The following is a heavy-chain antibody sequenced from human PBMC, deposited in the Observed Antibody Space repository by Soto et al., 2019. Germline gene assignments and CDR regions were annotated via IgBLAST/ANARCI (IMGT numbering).Heavy chain of an antibody. CDR3: ARGVGSGSYYNQYNWFDP. CDR1: GYTFTNHG. CDR2: ISAYNGNT. J-gene: IGHJ5*02. V-gene: IGHV1-18*01. Sequence: ASVKVSCKASGYTFTNHGISWLRQAPGQGLEWMGWISAYNGNTKYAQKLQGGVTMTTDTSTSTAYMELRSLRSDDTAVYYCARGVGSGSYYNQYNWFDPWRQGTLVTVSS. D-gene: IGHD3-10*01.